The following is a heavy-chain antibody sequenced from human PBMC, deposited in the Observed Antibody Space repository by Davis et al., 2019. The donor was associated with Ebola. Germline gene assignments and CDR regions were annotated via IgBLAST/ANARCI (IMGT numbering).Heavy chain of an antibody. CDR1: GGSFSSYY. J-gene: IGHJ4*02. CDR2: ISHSGST. D-gene: IGHD6-6*01. Sequence: SETLSLTCAVYGGSFSSYYWTWIRQPPGKGLEWIGEISHSGSTNYNPSLKSRVSISLDTSKNQFSLKMSSVTAADTAVYYCAKSLILGYSSSFDQWGQGTLVTVSS. CDR3: AKSLILGYSSSFDQ. V-gene: IGHV4-34*01.